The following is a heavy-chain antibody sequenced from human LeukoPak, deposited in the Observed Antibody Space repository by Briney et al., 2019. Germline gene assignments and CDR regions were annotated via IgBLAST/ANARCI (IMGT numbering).Heavy chain of an antibody. CDR2: IYYSGST. J-gene: IGHJ6*03. CDR1: GGSISSYY. D-gene: IGHD3-9*01. V-gene: IGHV4-59*01. CDR3: ARALDDIPTYYMDV. Sequence: SETLSLTCTVSGGSISSYYWSWIRQPPGKGLEWIGYIYYSGSTNYNPSLKSRVTISVDTSKNQFSLKLSSVTAADTAVYYCARALDDIPTYYMDVWGKGTTVTVSS.